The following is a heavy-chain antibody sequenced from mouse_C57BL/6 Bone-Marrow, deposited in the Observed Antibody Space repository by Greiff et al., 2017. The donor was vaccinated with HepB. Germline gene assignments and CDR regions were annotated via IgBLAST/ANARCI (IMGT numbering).Heavy chain of an antibody. V-gene: IGHV7-1*01. CDR1: GFTFSDFY. J-gene: IGHJ1*03. CDR3: ARDAVYYGSSSHWYFDV. D-gene: IGHD1-1*01. CDR2: SRNKANDYTT. Sequence: EVKVVESGGGLVQSGRSLRLSCATSGFTFSDFYMEWVRQAPGKGLEWIAASRNKANDYTTEYSASVKGRFIVSRDTSQSILYLQMNALRAEDTAIYYCARDAVYYGSSSHWYFDVWGTGTTVTVSS.